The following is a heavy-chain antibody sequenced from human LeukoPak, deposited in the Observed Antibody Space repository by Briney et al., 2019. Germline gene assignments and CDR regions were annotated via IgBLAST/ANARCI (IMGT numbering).Heavy chain of an antibody. Sequence: SETLSLTCSVSGGSLNSYYWSWIRQPPGKALEWIGYIYYRGDTNYTPSLKSRVTMSVDTSKNPVSLNLTSLTAADTAVYYCARQPAATAAFDIWGQGTMVTVSS. CDR3: ARQPAATAAFDI. CDR1: GGSLNSYY. D-gene: IGHD5-18*01. J-gene: IGHJ3*02. V-gene: IGHV4-59*08. CDR2: IYYRGDT.